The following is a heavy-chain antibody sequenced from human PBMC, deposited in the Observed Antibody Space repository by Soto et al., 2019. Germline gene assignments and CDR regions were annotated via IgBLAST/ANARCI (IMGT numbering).Heavy chain of an antibody. CDR2: ISSSSSTI. CDR1: GFTFSSYV. V-gene: IGHV3-48*02. CDR3: ARDLHDYVSFRFDP. D-gene: IGHD3-16*01. J-gene: IGHJ5*02. Sequence: GGSLRLSCVASGFTFSSYVIHWVRQAPGKGLEWVSYISSSSSTIYYADSVKGRFTISRDNAKNSLYLQMNSLRDEDTAVYYCARDLHDYVSFRFDPWGQGTLVTVSS.